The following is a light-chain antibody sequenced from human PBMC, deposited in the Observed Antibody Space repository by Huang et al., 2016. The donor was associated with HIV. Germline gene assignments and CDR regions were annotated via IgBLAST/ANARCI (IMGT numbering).Light chain of an antibody. CDR2: SAS. V-gene: IGKV1-6*01. Sequence: AIQMTQSPPSLSASVGDRVTITCRASQGIRSDLGWYQQKPGEAPKLLIYSASNLQSGVPSRFSGGGSGTDFTLTISSLQPEDFATYYCLQDYNYPWTFGQGTKVEIK. CDR3: LQDYNYPWT. CDR1: QGIRSD. J-gene: IGKJ1*01.